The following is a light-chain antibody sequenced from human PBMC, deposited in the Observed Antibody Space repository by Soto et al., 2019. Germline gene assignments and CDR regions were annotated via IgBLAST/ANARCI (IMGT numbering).Light chain of an antibody. Sequence: DIQMTQSPSSLSACVGGRVNIVCRASQTVSSYLNWYQQKPGTVPKLLIYATSNLQSGLPSRFRGRGFGTDFTLTISSLQPEDFATYYCQQSFTTPTLGQGTRLEIK. CDR1: QTVSSY. V-gene: IGKV1-39*01. CDR2: ATS. CDR3: QQSFTTPT. J-gene: IGKJ5*01.